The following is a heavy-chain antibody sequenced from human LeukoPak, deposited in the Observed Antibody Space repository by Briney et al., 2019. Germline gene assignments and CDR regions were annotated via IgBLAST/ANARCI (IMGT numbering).Heavy chain of an antibody. CDR1: GGSLSGGDYY. Sequence: KPSETLSLTCTVSGGSLSGGDYYWGWIRQSPGKGLEWIANIYYSGSTYYNPSLKSRVTISVGTSKNQFSLKLSSVTAADTAVYYCAREKHVLRFLEWLPYPDYWGQGTLVTVSS. J-gene: IGHJ4*02. D-gene: IGHD3-3*01. CDR3: AREKHVLRFLEWLPYPDY. CDR2: IYYSGST. V-gene: IGHV4-39*02.